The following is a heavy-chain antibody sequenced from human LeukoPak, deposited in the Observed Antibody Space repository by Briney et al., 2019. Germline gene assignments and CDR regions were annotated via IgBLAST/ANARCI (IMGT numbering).Heavy chain of an antibody. CDR3: ARGFYDSSGYFDY. J-gene: IGHJ4*02. Sequence: SETLSLTCAVYGGSFSGYYWSWIRQPPGKGLEWIGEINHSGSTNYNPPLKSRVTISVDTSKNQFSLKLSSVTAADTAVYYCARGFYDSSGYFDYWGQGTLVTVSS. D-gene: IGHD3-22*01. CDR2: INHSGST. CDR1: GGSFSGYY. V-gene: IGHV4-34*01.